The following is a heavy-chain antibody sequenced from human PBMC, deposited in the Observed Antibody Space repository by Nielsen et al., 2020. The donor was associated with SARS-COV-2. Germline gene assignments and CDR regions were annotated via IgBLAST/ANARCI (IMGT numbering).Heavy chain of an antibody. V-gene: IGHV3-7*01. J-gene: IGHJ4*02. D-gene: IGHD7-27*01. CDR3: ARARDLGY. CDR2: IKEDGSEK. Sequence: GGFLRLSCAASGFTFSNYWVSWARQAPGKGLEWVANIKEDGSEKYYVDSVKGRFTISRDNAKNSLYLQMNSLRVEDTAVYYCARARDLGYWGQGTLVTVSS. CDR1: GFTFSNYW.